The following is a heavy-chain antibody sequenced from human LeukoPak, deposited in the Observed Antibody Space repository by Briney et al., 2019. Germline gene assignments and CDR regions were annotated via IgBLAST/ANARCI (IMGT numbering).Heavy chain of an antibody. Sequence: ASETLSLTCTVSGGSISSGGYYWSWIRQPPGKGLEWIGYIYHSGSTYYNPSLKSRVTISVDRSKNQFSLKLSSVTAADTAVYYCARGPTVNRGGFDYWGQGTLVTVSS. CDR1: GGSISSGGYY. V-gene: IGHV4-30-2*01. D-gene: IGHD3-10*01. J-gene: IGHJ4*02. CDR2: IYHSGST. CDR3: ARGPTVNRGGFDY.